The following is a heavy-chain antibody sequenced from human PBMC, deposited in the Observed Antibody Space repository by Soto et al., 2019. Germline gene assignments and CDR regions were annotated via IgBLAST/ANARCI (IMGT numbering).Heavy chain of an antibody. V-gene: IGHV1-69*01. CDR3: AREGYNSGPDPLDL. CDR2: ISPMVGMA. J-gene: IGHJ3*01. Sequence: QVQLVQSGAEEKKPGSSVRVSCKAPGGTFSSYGISWVRQAPGQGLEWMGGISPMVGMANYAERFQGRVTITAGESTGKAHMGLRSLTSEDTATYYCAREGYNSGPDPLDLWGQGTMVTVSS. D-gene: IGHD6-19*01. CDR1: GGTFSSYG.